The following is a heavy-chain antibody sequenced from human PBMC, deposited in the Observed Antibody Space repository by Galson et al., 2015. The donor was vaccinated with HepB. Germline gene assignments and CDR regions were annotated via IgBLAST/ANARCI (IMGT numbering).Heavy chain of an antibody. CDR3: ARDSRLELRLNNYFSYGMDV. V-gene: IGHV1-18*01. D-gene: IGHD1-7*01. Sequence: SVKVSCKASGYDFNKYGLSWVRQAPGQRLEWMGWVSGYDHSTNYAQKFQGRVTMTADASTGTAYLELRNLRSDDTAVYFCARDSRLELRLNNYFSYGMDVWGQGSAVTVSS. CDR2: VSGYDHST. CDR1: GYDFNKYG. J-gene: IGHJ6*02.